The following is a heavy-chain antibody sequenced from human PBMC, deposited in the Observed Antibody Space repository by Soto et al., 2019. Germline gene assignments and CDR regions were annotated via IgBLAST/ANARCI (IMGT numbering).Heavy chain of an antibody. D-gene: IGHD1-26*01. Sequence: ASVKVSCKASGYAFSLYAMHWVRQAPGQRLEWMGWINAGNDNTNYAQKLQGRVTMTTDTSTSTAYMELRSLRSDDTAVYYCASGSTYYYYGMDVWGQGTTVTVSS. CDR3: ASGSTYYYYGMDV. CDR1: GYAFSLYA. CDR2: INAGNDNT. V-gene: IGHV1-3*01. J-gene: IGHJ6*02.